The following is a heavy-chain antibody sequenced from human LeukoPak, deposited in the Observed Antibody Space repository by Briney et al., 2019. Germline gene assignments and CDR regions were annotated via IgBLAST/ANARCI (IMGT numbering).Heavy chain of an antibody. J-gene: IGHJ4*02. D-gene: IGHD3-22*01. Sequence: SETLSLTCTVSGGSISSSSYYWGWIRQPPGKGLEWIGSIYYSGSTYYNPSLKSRVTISVDTSKNQFSLKLSSVTAADTAVYYCARDSPEPYDSSGPVLPKMYYFDYWGQGTLVTVSS. V-gene: IGHV4-39*02. CDR1: GGSISSSSYY. CDR3: ARDSPEPYDSSGPVLPKMYYFDY. CDR2: IYYSGST.